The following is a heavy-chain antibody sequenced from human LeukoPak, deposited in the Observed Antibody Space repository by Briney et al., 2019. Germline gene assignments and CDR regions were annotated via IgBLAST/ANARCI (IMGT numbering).Heavy chain of an antibody. CDR1: GFTFSTYA. V-gene: IGHV3-23*01. CDR3: AKGPFAPAGTAEFDY. Sequence: GGSLRLSCAASGFTFSTYAMTWVRQAPGKGLEWVSGISGSGGSTYYADSVRGRFTISRDNSKNTLYLQMNSRRAEDTAVYYCAKGPFAPAGTAEFDYWGQGTLVTVSS. J-gene: IGHJ4*02. D-gene: IGHD6-13*01. CDR2: ISGSGGST.